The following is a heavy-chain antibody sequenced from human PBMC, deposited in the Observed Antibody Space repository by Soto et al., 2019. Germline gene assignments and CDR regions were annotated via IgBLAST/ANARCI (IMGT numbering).Heavy chain of an antibody. D-gene: IGHD3-9*01. CDR2: ISYDGSNK. CDR3: ASGAFLRYFDWLPKTTRFDY. J-gene: IGHJ4*02. CDR1: GFTFSSYG. Sequence: PGGSLRLSCAASGFTFSSYGMHWVRQAPGKGLECVAVISYDGSNKYYADSVKGRFTISRDNSKNTLYLQMNSLRAEDTAVYYCASGAFLRYFDWLPKTTRFDYWGQGTLVTVSS. V-gene: IGHV3-30*03.